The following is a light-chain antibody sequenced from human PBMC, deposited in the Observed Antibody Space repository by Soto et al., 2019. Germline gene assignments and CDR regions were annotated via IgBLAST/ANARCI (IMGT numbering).Light chain of an antibody. V-gene: IGLV1-40*01. CDR1: SSDIGAGYD. CDR2: GNN. CDR3: QSYDSSLNVVV. J-gene: IGLJ2*01. Sequence: QSVLTQTPSVSGAPGQRVTISCTGSSSDIGAGYDVHWYQQLPGTAPKLLIHGNNNRPSGVPDRFSGSKSGTSASLAITGLQAEYEAYYYCQSYDSSLNVVVFGGGTKVTVL.